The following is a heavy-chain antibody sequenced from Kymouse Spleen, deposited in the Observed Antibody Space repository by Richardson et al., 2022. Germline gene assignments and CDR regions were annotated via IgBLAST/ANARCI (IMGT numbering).Heavy chain of an antibody. Sequence: QLQLQESGPGLVKPSETLSLTCTVSGGSISSSSYYWGWIRQPPGKGLEWIGSIYYSGSTYYNPSLKSRVTISVDTSKNQFSLKLSSVTAADTAVYYCARQGYYDSSGYYFAFDIWGQGTMVTVSS. CDR2: IYYSGST. V-gene: IGHV4-39*01. J-gene: IGHJ3*02. CDR1: GGSISSSSYY. D-gene: IGHD3-22*01. CDR3: ARQGYYDSSGYYFAFDI.